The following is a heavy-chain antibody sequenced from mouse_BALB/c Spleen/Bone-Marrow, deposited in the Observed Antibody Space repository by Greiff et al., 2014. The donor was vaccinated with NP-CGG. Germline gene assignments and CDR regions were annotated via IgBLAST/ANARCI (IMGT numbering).Heavy chain of an antibody. J-gene: IGHJ1*01. V-gene: IGHV14-1*02. CDR3: ASYYRYDRYFDV. CDR1: GFNIKDYY. Sequence: DVQLQESGAELVRPGALVKLSYKASGFNIKDYYMYWVKQRPEQGLEWIGWIDPENGNTIYDPKFQGKASITVDTSSNTAYLQLSSLTSEDTAVYYCASYYRYDRYFDVWGAGTTVTVSS. D-gene: IGHD2-14*01. CDR2: IDPENGNT.